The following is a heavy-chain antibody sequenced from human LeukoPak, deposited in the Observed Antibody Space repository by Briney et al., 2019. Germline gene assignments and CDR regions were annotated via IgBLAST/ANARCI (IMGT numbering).Heavy chain of an antibody. V-gene: IGHV4-39*01. CDR3: ARGTTYYDFWSGYLGYNWFDP. J-gene: IGHJ5*02. D-gene: IGHD3-3*01. CDR2: IYYSGST. Sequence: SETLSLTCTVSGGSISSSSYYWGWIRQPPGKGLEWVGSIYYSGSTYYNPSLKSRVTISVDTSKNQFSLKLSSVTAADTAVYYCARGTTYYDFWSGYLGYNWFDPWGQGTLVTVSS. CDR1: GGSISSSSYY.